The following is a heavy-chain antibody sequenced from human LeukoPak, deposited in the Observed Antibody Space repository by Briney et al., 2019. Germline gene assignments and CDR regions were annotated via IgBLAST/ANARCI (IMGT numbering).Heavy chain of an antibody. CDR1: GFTFSSYE. D-gene: IGHD1-26*01. CDR3: AKDSSGNYSTELDY. J-gene: IGHJ4*02. Sequence: PGGSLRLSCAASGFTFSSYEMNWVRQAPGKGLEWMTFIRYDGNRKYYADSVKGRFTISRDNSKNTLYLQMNSLRAEDTAVYYCAKDSSGNYSTELDYWGQGTLVTVSS. CDR2: IRYDGNRK. V-gene: IGHV3-30*02.